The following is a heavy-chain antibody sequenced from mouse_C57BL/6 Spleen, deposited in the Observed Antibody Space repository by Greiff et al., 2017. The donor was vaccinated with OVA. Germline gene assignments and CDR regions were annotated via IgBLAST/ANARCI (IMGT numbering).Heavy chain of an antibody. CDR2: ISSGGSYT. CDR1: GFTFSSYG. Sequence: EVKLMESGGDLVKPGGSLKLSCAASGFTFSSYGMSWVRQTPDKRLEWVATISSGGSYTYYPDSVKGRFTISRDKAKNTLYLQMSSLKSEDTAMYYCASYYGSSRWFAYWGQGTLGTVSA. J-gene: IGHJ3*01. CDR3: ASYYGSSRWFAY. V-gene: IGHV5-6*01. D-gene: IGHD1-1*01.